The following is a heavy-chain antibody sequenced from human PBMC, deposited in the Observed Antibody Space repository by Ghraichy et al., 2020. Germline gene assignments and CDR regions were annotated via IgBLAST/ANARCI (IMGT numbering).Heavy chain of an antibody. D-gene: IGHD2-2*01. J-gene: IGHJ4*02. CDR1: GFTFSSYA. Sequence: GGSLRLSCAASGFTFSSYAMSWVRQAPGKGLEWVSAISGSGGSTYYADSVKGRFTISRDNSKNTLYLQMNSLRAEDTAVYYCAKEGGVVVPAATQGFDYWGQGTLVTVSS. CDR2: ISGSGGST. CDR3: AKEGGVVVPAATQGFDY. V-gene: IGHV3-23*01.